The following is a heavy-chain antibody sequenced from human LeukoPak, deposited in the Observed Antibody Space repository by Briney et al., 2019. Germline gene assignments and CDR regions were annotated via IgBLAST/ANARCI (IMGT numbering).Heavy chain of an antibody. Sequence: GGSLRLSCAASGFTFSDYYMSWIRQAPGKGLEWVSYISSSGSTIYYADSVKGRFTISRDNAKNSLYLQMNSLRAEDTAVYYCLVDTAMVTGNWFHPWGQGTLVTVSS. V-gene: IGHV3-11*01. D-gene: IGHD5-18*01. CDR2: ISSSGSTI. CDR1: GFTFSDYY. J-gene: IGHJ5*02. CDR3: LVDTAMVTGNWFHP.